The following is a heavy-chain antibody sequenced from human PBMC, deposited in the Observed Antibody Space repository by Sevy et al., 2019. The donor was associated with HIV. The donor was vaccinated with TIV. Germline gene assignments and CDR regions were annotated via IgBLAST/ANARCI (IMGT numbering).Heavy chain of an antibody. CDR1: GYTFTSYG. CDR2: ISAYNGNT. J-gene: IGHJ1*01. CDR3: ASCYCYDSSGYPEWEYFQH. D-gene: IGHD3-22*01. Sequence: ASVKVSCKASGYTFTSYGISWVRQAPGQGLEWMGWISAYNGNTNYAQKLQGRVTMTTDTSTSTAYVELRSLRSDDTAVYYCASCYCYDSSGYPEWEYFQHWGQGTLVTVSS. V-gene: IGHV1-18*01.